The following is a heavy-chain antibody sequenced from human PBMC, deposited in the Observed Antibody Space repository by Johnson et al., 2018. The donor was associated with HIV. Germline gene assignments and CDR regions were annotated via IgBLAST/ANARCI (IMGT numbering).Heavy chain of an antibody. CDR2: ISSDGRST. D-gene: IGHD2-21*02. J-gene: IGHJ3*02. CDR1: GFSFSSYA. V-gene: IGHV3-30*04. Sequence: VQLVESGGGVVQPGRSLRPPCAASGFSFSSYAMHWVRQAPGKGLEWVPAISSDGRSTQYADPVKDRLPFSRDNSKNSLYLQMNSRRAEATAVYYCARDRHCGGDCYTDDAFDIWGQGTMVTVSS. CDR3: ARDRHCGGDCYTDDAFDI.